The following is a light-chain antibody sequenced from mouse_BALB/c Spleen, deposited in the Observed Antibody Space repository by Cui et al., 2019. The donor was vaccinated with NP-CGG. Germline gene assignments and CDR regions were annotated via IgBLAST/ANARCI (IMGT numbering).Light chain of an antibody. J-gene: IGLJ1*01. V-gene: IGLV1*01. CDR2: GTN. CDR3: ALWYSNHWV. CDR1: TGAVTTSNY. Sequence: QAVVTQESALTTSPGETVTLTCRPSTGAVTTSNYANWVQEKSDHLFTGLIGGTNNRVPGVPARFSGSLIGGKAALTITGAQTEDEAIYFCALWYSNHWVFGGGTKLTVL.